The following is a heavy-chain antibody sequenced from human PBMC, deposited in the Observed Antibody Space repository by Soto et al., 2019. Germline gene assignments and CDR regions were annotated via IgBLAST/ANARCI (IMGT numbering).Heavy chain of an antibody. Sequence: EVQLLKSGGGLVQPGGSLRLSCAASGFTFTNYAMNWVRQAPGKGLEWVSSISGSGSTTYYADSVQGRFTISRDNSRHTLYLEMNTLRAEDTAVYYCARDLFLQGYYGSGNYYALDYWGQGTLVPVSS. CDR1: GFTFTNYA. J-gene: IGHJ4*02. CDR2: ISGSGSTT. D-gene: IGHD3-10*01. CDR3: ARDLFLQGYYGSGNYYALDY. V-gene: IGHV3-23*01.